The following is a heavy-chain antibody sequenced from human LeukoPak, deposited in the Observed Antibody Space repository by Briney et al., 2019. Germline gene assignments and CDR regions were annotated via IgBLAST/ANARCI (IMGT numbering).Heavy chain of an antibody. CDR1: GYTFTYYP. J-gene: IGHJ6*03. CDR3: ARDPRGGFYSYYMDV. Sequence: ASVKVSCKASGYTFTYYPMHWVRQAPGQGLEWVGWIDTNTGNATYAQGFTGRFVFSVDTSVTTAYLQINSLKADDTAVYYCARDPRGGFYSYYMDVWGKGTTVTVSS. V-gene: IGHV7-4-1*02. D-gene: IGHD3-16*01. CDR2: IDTNTGNA.